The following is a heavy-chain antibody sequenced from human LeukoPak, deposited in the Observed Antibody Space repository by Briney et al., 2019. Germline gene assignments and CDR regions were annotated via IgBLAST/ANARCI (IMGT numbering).Heavy chain of an antibody. CDR1: GGSFSGYY. D-gene: IGHD3-16*01. Sequence: SETLSLTCAVYGGSFSGYYWTWLRQPPGKGLEWIGYIYYSGSTNYNPSLKSRVTISVDTSKNQFSLKLSSVTAADTAVYYCARVGGTTVNWFDPWGQGTLVTVSS. J-gene: IGHJ5*02. CDR3: ARVGGTTVNWFDP. CDR2: IYYSGST. V-gene: IGHV4-59*08.